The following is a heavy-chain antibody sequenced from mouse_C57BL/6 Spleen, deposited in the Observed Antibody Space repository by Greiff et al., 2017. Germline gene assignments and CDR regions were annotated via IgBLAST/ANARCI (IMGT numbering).Heavy chain of an antibody. V-gene: IGHV5-17*01. CDR2: ISSGSSTI. D-gene: IGHD2-4*01. CDR1: GFTFSDYG. Sequence: EVKVEESGGGLVKPGGSLKLSCAASGFTFSDYGMHWVRQAPEKGLEWVAYISSGSSTIYYADTVKGRFTISSDNARNTLLLQRTSRSAEDTAMYYCARQEDYDGPYYAMDYWGQGTSVTVSS. CDR3: ARQEDYDGPYYAMDY. J-gene: IGHJ4*01.